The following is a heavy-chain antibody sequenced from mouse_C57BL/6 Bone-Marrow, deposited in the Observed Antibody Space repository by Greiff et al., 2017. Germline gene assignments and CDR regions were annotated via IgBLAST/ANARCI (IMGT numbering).Heavy chain of an antibody. CDR1: VYTFTSYW. D-gene: IGHD2-12*01. CDR3: ARPYYSDYWYFDV. CDR2: IYPGSGST. V-gene: IGHV1-55*01. J-gene: IGHJ1*03. Sequence: QVQLQQPGAELVKPGASVKMSCKASVYTFTSYWITGVKQRPGQGLEWIGDIYPGSGSTNYNEKFKSKATLTVDNSSSTAYMQLSSLTSEASAVYYCARPYYSDYWYFDVWGTGTTVTVSS.